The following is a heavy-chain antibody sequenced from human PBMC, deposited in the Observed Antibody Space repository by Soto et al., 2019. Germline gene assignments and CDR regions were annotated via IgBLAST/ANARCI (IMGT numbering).Heavy chain of an antibody. Sequence: QVQRVESGGGVVQPGRSLRLSCAASGFTFSSYGMHWVRQAPGKGLEWVAVISYDGSNKYYADSVKGRFTISRDNSKNTLYPRIKSLRPEYLAAYYCARRGTVRDGRNYFDYWGQGTLVTVSA. CDR1: GFTFSSYG. D-gene: IGHD1-1*01. J-gene: IGHJ4*02. V-gene: IGHV3-30*03. CDR3: ARRGTVRDGRNYFDY. CDR2: ISYDGSNK.